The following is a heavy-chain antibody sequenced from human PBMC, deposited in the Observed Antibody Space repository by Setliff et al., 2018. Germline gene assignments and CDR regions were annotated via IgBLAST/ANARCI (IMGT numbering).Heavy chain of an antibody. CDR1: GGTFSDYY. CDR2: INHSGTT. J-gene: IGHJ4*02. CDR3: ARGRNVAARLLDS. Sequence: SETLSLTCAAYGGTFSDYYWTWIRQPPGKGLEWIGEINHSGTTNYHPSLRSRVTISVDTSKNQFSLKVTSVSAADTSVYFCARGRNVAARLLDSWGQGTLVTVSS. D-gene: IGHD6-6*01. V-gene: IGHV4-34*01.